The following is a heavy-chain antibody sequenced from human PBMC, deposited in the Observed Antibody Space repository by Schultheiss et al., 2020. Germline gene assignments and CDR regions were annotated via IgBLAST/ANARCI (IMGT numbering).Heavy chain of an antibody. Sequence: SETLSLTCAVYGGSFSGYYWSWIRQPPGKGLEWIGEINNSGSTYYNPSLKSRVTISVDTSKNQFSLKLSSVTAADTAVYYCARVLGSSTNNWFDPWGQGTLVTVSS. CDR3: ARVLGSSTNNWFDP. V-gene: IGHV4-34*01. CDR2: INNSGST. D-gene: IGHD6-6*01. CDR1: GGSFSGYY. J-gene: IGHJ5*02.